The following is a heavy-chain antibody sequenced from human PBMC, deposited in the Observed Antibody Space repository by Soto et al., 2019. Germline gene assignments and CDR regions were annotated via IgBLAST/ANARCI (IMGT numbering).Heavy chain of an antibody. CDR3: ASSPHKDSRPDY. CDR1: GFTFSSYW. CDR2: IKYDGSEK. V-gene: IGHV3-7*03. Sequence: EVQLVESGGGLVQPGGSLRLSCAASGFTFSSYWMNWVRQAPGRGLEWMANIKYDGSEKYYVDSVKGRLTISRDNAKNSLYLQMNSLRAEDTAVYYCASSPHKDSRPDYWGQGTLVTVSS. J-gene: IGHJ4*02. D-gene: IGHD3-22*01.